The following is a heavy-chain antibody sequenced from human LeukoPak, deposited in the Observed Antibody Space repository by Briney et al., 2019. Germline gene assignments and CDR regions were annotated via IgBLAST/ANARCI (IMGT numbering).Heavy chain of an antibody. V-gene: IGHV1-2*06. CDR1: GYTFTDYY. Sequence: ASVTVSCTASGYTFTDYYIHWVRQAPGQGLEWMGRINPNSGGTNYAQKFQGRVTMTRDTSISTVYMELARLRSDDTAVYYCARLVVAASRLFDYWGQGTLVTVSS. CDR2: INPNSGGT. J-gene: IGHJ4*02. D-gene: IGHD2-15*01. CDR3: ARLVVAASRLFDY.